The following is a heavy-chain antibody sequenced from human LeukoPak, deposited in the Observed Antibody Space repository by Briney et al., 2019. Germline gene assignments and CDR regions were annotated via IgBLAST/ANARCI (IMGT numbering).Heavy chain of an antibody. CDR3: ARRSVTIYYMDV. CDR2: ISSSGSTI. J-gene: IGHJ6*03. Sequence: GGSLRLSCAASGFTFRSYSMNWVRQAPGKGLEWVSYISSSGSTIYYADSVKGRFTISRDNAKNSLYLQMNSLRAEDTAVYYCARRSVTIYYMDVWGKGTTVTISS. D-gene: IGHD4-11*01. V-gene: IGHV3-48*04. CDR1: GFTFRSYS.